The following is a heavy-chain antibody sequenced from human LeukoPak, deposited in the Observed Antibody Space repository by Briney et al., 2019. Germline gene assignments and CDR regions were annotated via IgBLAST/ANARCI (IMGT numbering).Heavy chain of an antibody. D-gene: IGHD2-21*02. Sequence: ASVKVSCKASGYTFTSYDINWVRQATGQGLEWMGWMNPNSGNTGYAQKFQGRVTMTRNTSISTAYMELSSLRSEDTAVYYCARVMTALYYFDYWGQGTLVTVSS. CDR3: ARVMTALYYFDY. CDR2: MNPNSGNT. CDR1: GYTFTSYD. V-gene: IGHV1-8*01. J-gene: IGHJ4*02.